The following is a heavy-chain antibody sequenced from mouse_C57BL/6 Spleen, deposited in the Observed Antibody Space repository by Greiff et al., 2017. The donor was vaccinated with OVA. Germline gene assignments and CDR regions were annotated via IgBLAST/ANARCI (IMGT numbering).Heavy chain of an antibody. D-gene: IGHD1-1*01. J-gene: IGHJ2*01. Sequence: QVQLQQPGAELVMPGASVKLSCKASGYTFTSYWMHWVKQRPGQGLEWIGEIDPSDSYTNYNQKFKGKSTLTVDKSSSTAYMQLSSLTSEDSAVYYSARAVYYSGSSAWVFDSWGQGTTLTVSS. CDR2: IDPSDSYT. V-gene: IGHV1-69*01. CDR3: ARAVYYSGSSAWVFDS. CDR1: GYTFTSYW.